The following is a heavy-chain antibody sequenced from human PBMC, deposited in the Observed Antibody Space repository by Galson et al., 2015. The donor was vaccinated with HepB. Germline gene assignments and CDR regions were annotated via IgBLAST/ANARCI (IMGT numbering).Heavy chain of an antibody. D-gene: IGHD1-26*01. CDR1: GFTFSSYA. J-gene: IGHJ6*02. CDR3: ARKYSGSYYSYYGMDV. Sequence: SLRLSCAASGFTFSSYAMHWVRQAPGKGLEWVAVISYDGSNKYYADSVKGRFTISRDNSKNTLYLQMNSLRAEDTAVYYCARKYSGSYYSYYGMDVWGQGTTVTVSS. CDR2: ISYDGSNK. V-gene: IGHV3-30*04.